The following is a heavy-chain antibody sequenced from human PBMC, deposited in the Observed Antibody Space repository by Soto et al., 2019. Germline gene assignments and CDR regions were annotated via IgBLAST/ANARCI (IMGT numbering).Heavy chain of an antibody. D-gene: IGHD3-10*01. Sequence: GGSLILSCEASGFTFSGHAFHWVRQAPGKGLEWVSVISYDGSIKYYADSVKGRFTISRDNSKSTLYLQMNSLRPEDTAVYYCERDDSGSGSPYYFDYWGQGA. CDR2: ISYDGSIK. CDR3: ERDDSGSGSPYYFDY. J-gene: IGHJ4*02. CDR1: GFTFSGHA. V-gene: IGHV3-30-3*01.